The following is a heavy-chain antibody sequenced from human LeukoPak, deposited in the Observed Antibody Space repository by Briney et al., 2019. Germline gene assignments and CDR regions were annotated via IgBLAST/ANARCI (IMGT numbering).Heavy chain of an antibody. J-gene: IGHJ4*02. CDR1: GGSISSYY. D-gene: IGHD3-9*01. CDR3: ARILGDYNILTGLYLNYNFDY. Sequence: SETLSLTCTVSGGSISSYYWSWIRQPAGKGLEWIGRIYTSGSTNYNPSLKSRVTMSVDTSKNQFSLKLSSVTAADTAVYYCARILGDYNILTGLYLNYNFDYWGQGTLVTVSS. V-gene: IGHV4-4*07. CDR2: IYTSGST.